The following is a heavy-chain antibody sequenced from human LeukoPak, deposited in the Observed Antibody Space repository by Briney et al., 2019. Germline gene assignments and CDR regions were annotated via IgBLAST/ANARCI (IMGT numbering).Heavy chain of an antibody. CDR2: IYSGGST. Sequence: PGGSLRLSCAASGFTVSSNYMSWVRQAPGKGLEWVSVIYSGGSTYYADSVKGRFTISRDNSKNTLYLQMNSLRAEDTAVYYCARPYGSGSYLGLRYWGQGTLVTASS. J-gene: IGHJ4*02. D-gene: IGHD3-10*01. CDR3: ARPYGSGSYLGLRY. CDR1: GFTVSSNY. V-gene: IGHV3-53*01.